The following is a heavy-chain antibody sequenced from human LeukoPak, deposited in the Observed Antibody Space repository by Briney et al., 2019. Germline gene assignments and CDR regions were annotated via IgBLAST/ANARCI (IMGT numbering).Heavy chain of an antibody. V-gene: IGHV1-2*02. J-gene: IGHJ4*02. CDR1: GYTFTGYY. Sequence: ASVKVSCNRSGYTFTGYYLHWVRQAPGQGLEWMGWINPNTGATIYAEKFQGRVTMTRDTSIDTAYMEKRSLRSDDTAVYYCARDPVGSGWPRPWYFEFWGQGTLITVSS. CDR3: ARDPVGSGWPRPWYFEF. D-gene: IGHD6-19*01. CDR2: INPNTGAT.